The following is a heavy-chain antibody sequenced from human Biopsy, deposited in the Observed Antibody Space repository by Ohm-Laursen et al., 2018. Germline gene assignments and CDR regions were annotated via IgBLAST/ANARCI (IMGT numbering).Heavy chain of an antibody. J-gene: IGHJ2*01. CDR1: GYTFTDSY. Sequence: ASVKVSCKASGYTFTDSYMHWVRQAPGQGLEWMGWLNPNSGGTNYAQKFQGRVTMTRDTSMSTAYMELNRLRSDDTAVYYCARGGLNYWYFDLWGRGTLVTVSS. D-gene: IGHD1-26*01. CDR3: ARGGLNYWYFDL. V-gene: IGHV1-2*02. CDR2: LNPNSGGT.